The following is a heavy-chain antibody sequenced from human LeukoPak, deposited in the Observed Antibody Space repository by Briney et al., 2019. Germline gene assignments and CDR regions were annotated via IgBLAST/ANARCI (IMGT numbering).Heavy chain of an antibody. CDR2: ISWNSGSI. CDR3: AKDLSSGWLDY. V-gene: IGHV3-9*01. CDR1: GFTFDDYA. J-gene: IGHJ4*02. D-gene: IGHD6-19*01. Sequence: GGSLRLSCAASGFTFDDYAMHWVRQAPGKGLEWVSGISWNSGSIGYADSVKGRFTISRDNAKNSLYLQMNSLRAEDTAVYYCAKDLSSGWLDYWGQGTLVTVSS.